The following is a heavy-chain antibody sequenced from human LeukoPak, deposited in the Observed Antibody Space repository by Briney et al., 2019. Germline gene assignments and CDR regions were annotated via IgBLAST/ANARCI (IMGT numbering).Heavy chain of an antibody. CDR1: GGSISSSSYY. Sequence: SSETLSLTCTVSGGSISSSSYYWGWIRQPPGKGLEWIGSIYYSGSTYYNPSLKSRVTVSVDTSKNQFSLKLSSVTAADTAVYYCARGTEGPSLSDYADKRNCFDPWGQGTLVTVSS. CDR3: ARGTEGPSLSDYADKRNCFDP. J-gene: IGHJ5*02. D-gene: IGHD4-17*01. CDR2: IYYSGST. V-gene: IGHV4-39*01.